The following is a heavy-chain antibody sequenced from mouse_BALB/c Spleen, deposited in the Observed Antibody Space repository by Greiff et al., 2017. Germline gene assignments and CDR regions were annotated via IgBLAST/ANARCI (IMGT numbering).Heavy chain of an antibody. CDR2: INSNGGST. J-gene: IGHJ2*01. Sequence: VQLKESGGGLVQPGGSLKLSCAASGFTFSSYGMSWVRQTPDKRLELVATINSNGGSTYYPDSVKGRFTISRDNAKNTLYLQMSSLKSEDTAMYYCARDNYGPYFDYWGQGTTLTVSS. CDR1: GFTFSSYG. CDR3: ARDNYGPYFDY. V-gene: IGHV5-6-3*01. D-gene: IGHD1-1*01.